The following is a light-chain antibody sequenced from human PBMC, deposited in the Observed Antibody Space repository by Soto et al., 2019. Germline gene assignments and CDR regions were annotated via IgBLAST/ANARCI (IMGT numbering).Light chain of an antibody. CDR1: NIGSKD. CDR3: QVWHTSSDHRGV. Sequence: SYELTQPPSVSVAPGKTARIPCEGNNIGSKDVHWYQQKPGQAPLLVIYFDTDRPSGIPERFSGSNSENTATLTISRVEAGDEADYYCQVWHTSSDHRGVFGGGTKLTVL. J-gene: IGLJ3*02. CDR2: FDT. V-gene: IGLV3-21*04.